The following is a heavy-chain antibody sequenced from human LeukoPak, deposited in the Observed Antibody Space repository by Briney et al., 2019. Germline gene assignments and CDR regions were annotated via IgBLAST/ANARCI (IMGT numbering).Heavy chain of an antibody. CDR1: GGSMSNYW. Sequence: PSETLSLTCTVSGGSMSNYWWNWIRQPPGKGLEWIGYIYYDGSTYYNPALNSRVTISIDTSKNQFSLKLNSVTAADTAVYYCARRLCSSLTCNIGPSGNWLDPWGQETLVTVSS. CDR2: IYYDGST. V-gene: IGHV4-59*08. J-gene: IGHJ5*02. D-gene: IGHD2-2*02. CDR3: ARRLCSSLTCNIGPSGNWLDP.